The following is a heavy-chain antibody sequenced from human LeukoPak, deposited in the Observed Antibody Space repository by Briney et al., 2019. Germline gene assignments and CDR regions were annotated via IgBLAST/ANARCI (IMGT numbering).Heavy chain of an antibody. CDR1: GFTFSSYS. D-gene: IGHD3-22*01. CDR2: ISSSNSYI. CDR3: ARDYKGSKSSMIVRATRSYYFDY. V-gene: IGHV3-21*01. Sequence: GGSLRLSCAASGFTFSSYSMNWVRQTPGKGLEWVTSISSSNSYIFYADSVKGRFTISRDNAKNSLYLQMNSLRAEDTAVYYCARDYKGSKSSMIVRATRSYYFDYWGQGTLVTVSS. J-gene: IGHJ4*02.